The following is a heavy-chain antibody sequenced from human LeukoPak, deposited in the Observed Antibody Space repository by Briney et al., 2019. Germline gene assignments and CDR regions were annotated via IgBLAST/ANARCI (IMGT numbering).Heavy chain of an antibody. CDR3: ARARLDSSGRFDS. D-gene: IGHD3-22*01. CDR1: GGSISSYY. V-gene: IGHV4-59*01. CDR2: IYYGGST. Sequence: SETLSLTCTVSGGSISSYYWSWIRQPPGKGLEWIGYIYYGGSTDYNPSLKSRVTISKDTSKTQFSLRLSSVTSADTAVYYCARARLDSSGRFDSRGQGTLVTASS. J-gene: IGHJ4*02.